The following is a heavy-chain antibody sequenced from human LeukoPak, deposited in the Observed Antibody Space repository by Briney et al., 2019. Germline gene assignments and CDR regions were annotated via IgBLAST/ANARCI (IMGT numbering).Heavy chain of an antibody. CDR3: ARLPRATIGATNYFDF. CDR1: GGSISSSSYY. Sequence: SETLSLTCTVSGGSISSSSYYWGCIRQPPGKGLGWIGTIFYSGTTYYNPSLKSRVTISVDTSKNQFSLNLSSVTAADTALYYCARLPRATIGATNYFDFWGQGTLVTVSS. J-gene: IGHJ4*02. D-gene: IGHD5-24*01. CDR2: IFYSGTT. V-gene: IGHV4-39*01.